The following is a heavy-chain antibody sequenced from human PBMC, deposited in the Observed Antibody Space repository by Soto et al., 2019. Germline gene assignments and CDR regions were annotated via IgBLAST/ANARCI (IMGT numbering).Heavy chain of an antibody. CDR2: ISAYNGNT. J-gene: IGHJ4*02. V-gene: IGHV1-18*01. CDR3: ARDAAAGLNDY. Sequence: QVQLVQSGAEVKKPGASVKVSCKASGYTFTSYGISWVRQAPGQGVEWMGWISAYNGNTKYVQKFQGRVTMTTDTSTRTAYMELRSLRSDDTAVYYCARDAAAGLNDYWGQGTLVTVSS. D-gene: IGHD6-13*01. CDR1: GYTFTSYG.